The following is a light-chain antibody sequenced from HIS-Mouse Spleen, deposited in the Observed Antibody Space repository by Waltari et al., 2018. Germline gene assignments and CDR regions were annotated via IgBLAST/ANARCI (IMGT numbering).Light chain of an antibody. CDR3: QQYGSSPRT. CDR1: QSVSSSY. V-gene: IGKV3-20*01. Sequence: EIVLTQSPGTLSLSPGERATLSCRASQSVSSSYFAWYQQKPGQAPRLLSYGASSRATGIPDRFSGSGSGTDFTLTISRLEPEDFAVYYCQQYGSSPRTFGQGTKREIK. CDR2: GAS. J-gene: IGKJ2*01.